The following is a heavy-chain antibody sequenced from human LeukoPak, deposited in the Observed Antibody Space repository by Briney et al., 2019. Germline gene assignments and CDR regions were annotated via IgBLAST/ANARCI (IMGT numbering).Heavy chain of an antibody. CDR1: GASISSYY. CDR2: IYYSGST. J-gene: IGHJ4*02. V-gene: IGHV4-59*01. D-gene: IGHD6-19*01. Sequence: PSETLSLTCTVSGASISSYYWNWIRQPPGKGLEWIGYIYYSGSTNYNPSLKSRVTISVETSKNQFSLKLSSVTAADTAVYYCARDEPVRYSSGWARFDYWGQGTLVTVSS. CDR3: ARDEPVRYSSGWARFDY.